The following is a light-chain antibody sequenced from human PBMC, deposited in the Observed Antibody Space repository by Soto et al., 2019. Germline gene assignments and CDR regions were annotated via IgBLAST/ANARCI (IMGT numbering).Light chain of an antibody. J-gene: IGKJ2*01. Sequence: DIQMTQSPSILSASVGDGVTIACRASQSVALWLTWYQQKPGKAPKLLLYKASTLESGVPSRFSGNGSETDFTLTISSLQPDDIGTYHCQQYNSYPYTFGQGTKLEIK. V-gene: IGKV1-5*03. CDR2: KAS. CDR3: QQYNSYPYT. CDR1: QSVALW.